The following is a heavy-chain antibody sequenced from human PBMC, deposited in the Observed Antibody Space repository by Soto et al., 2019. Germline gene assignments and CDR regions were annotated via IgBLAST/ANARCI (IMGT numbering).Heavy chain of an antibody. CDR1: GYTFYYSA. J-gene: IGHJ4*02. CDR2: ISGSGGTT. Sequence: DVQLLQSGGGLVQPGGSLRLSCVASGYTFYYSAMTWVRQAPGKGLEWVSAISGSGGTTYYADSVQGRFTISRDNSKNTLYLQMNSLRADDTAVYYCARDEWNGYFHDYWGQGTLVTVSS. D-gene: IGHD5-12*01. V-gene: IGHV3-23*01. CDR3: ARDEWNGYFHDY.